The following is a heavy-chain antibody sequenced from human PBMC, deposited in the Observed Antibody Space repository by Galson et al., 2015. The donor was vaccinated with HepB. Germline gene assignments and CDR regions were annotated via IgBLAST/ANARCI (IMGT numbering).Heavy chain of an antibody. CDR2: IYYSGST. V-gene: IGHV4-39*01. J-gene: IGHJ4*02. CDR1: GGSISSSSYY. D-gene: IGHD3-10*01. CDR3: ARRSLYGSGSYRN. Sequence: ETLSLTCTVSGGSISSSSYYWGWIRQPPGKGLEWIGSIYYSGSTYYNPSLKSRVTISVDTSKNQFSLKLSSVTAADTAVYYCARRSLYGSGSYRNWGQGTLVTVSS.